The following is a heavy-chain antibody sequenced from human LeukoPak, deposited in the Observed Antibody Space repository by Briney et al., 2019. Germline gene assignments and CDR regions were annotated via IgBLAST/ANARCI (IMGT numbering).Heavy chain of an antibody. CDR1: GYTLTELS. J-gene: IGHJ4*02. D-gene: IGHD2-8*01. CDR2: FDPEDGET. Sequence: ASVKVSCKVSGYTLTELSMHWVRQAPGKGLEWMGGFDPEDGETIYAQKFQGRVTMTRDTSTSTVYMELSSLRSEDTAVYYCARENALIDYWGQGTLVTVSS. V-gene: IGHV1-24*01. CDR3: ARENALIDY.